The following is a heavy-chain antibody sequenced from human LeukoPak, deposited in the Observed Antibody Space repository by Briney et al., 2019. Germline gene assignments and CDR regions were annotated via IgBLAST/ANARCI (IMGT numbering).Heavy chain of an antibody. Sequence: GGTLRLSCAASGFTFSGYSMNWIRQAPGKGLEWVSSISNSSSYIYYADSVKGRCTISRDNAKNSLYLQMNSLRAEDTAVYYCARRYSGYLGYWGQGTLVTVSS. CDR1: GFTFSGYS. CDR3: ARRYSGYLGY. CDR2: ISNSSSYI. D-gene: IGHD5-12*01. J-gene: IGHJ4*02. V-gene: IGHV3-21*01.